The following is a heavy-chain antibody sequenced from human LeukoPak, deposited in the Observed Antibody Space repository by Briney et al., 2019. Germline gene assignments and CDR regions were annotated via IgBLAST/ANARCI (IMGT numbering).Heavy chain of an antibody. CDR1: GFSFSSYA. J-gene: IGHJ4*02. Sequence: GRSLRLSCAASGFSFSSYAMHWARQAPGKAPEWVAIVSRDESETNEYYADSVKGRFTISRDDSKNTVYLQMNSLRAEDTAVCYCARDPLDSSGYDYWGQGTLVTVSS. D-gene: IGHD3-22*01. V-gene: IGHV3-30*03. CDR2: VSRDESETNE. CDR3: ARDPLDSSGYDY.